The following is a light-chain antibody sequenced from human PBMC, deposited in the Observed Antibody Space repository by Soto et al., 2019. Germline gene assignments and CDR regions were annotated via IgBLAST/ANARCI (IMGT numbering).Light chain of an antibody. Sequence: QSVLTQPPSVSGSPGQRVTISCTGSSSNIGAGYDVHWYQQLPGTAPKLLIYGNSNRPSGVPDRFSGSKSGTSASLAITGLQAEDEADYYCQYYDSSLPSVVFGGGTKLTVL. CDR3: QYYDSSLPSVV. J-gene: IGLJ2*01. CDR1: SSNIGAGYD. V-gene: IGLV1-40*01. CDR2: GNS.